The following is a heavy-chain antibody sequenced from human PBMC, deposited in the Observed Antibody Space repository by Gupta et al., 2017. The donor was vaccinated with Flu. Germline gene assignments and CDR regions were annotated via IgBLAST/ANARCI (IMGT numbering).Heavy chain of an antibody. V-gene: IGHV4-34*01. CDR1: GGSFSGYY. Sequence: QVQLQQWGAGLLKPSETLSLTCAVYGGSFSGYYWSWIRQPPGKGLEWIGEINHSGSTNYNPSLKSRVTISVDTSKNQFSLKLSSVTAADTAVYYCARDQYSYGFGYWGQGTLVTVSS. J-gene: IGHJ4*02. CDR2: INHSGST. D-gene: IGHD5-18*01. CDR3: ARDQYSYGFGY.